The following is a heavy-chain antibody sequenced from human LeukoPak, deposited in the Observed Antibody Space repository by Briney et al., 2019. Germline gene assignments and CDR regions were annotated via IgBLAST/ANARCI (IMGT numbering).Heavy chain of an antibody. Sequence: GASVKLSCTVSGYTLTVLSMHWVCHAPGEGLEWMGGFYPEEGETSYAQTSQGRITMSEDTSTDPVHMELSSLTSEDTAVYYCATLPPQYSADEAVDYWGHGTLVTVSS. CDR2: FYPEEGET. D-gene: IGHD5-12*01. CDR3: ATLPPQYSADEAVDY. J-gene: IGHJ4*01. V-gene: IGHV1-24*01. CDR1: GYTLTVLS.